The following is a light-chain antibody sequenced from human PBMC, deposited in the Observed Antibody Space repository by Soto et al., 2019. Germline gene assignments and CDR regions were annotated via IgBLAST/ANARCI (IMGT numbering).Light chain of an antibody. CDR2: AAS. V-gene: IGKV1-39*01. CDR1: QTISTY. Sequence: DIEMTQSPSSLSAFIGDRVTITCRASQTISTYLNWYQQKPGKAPKLLIYAASRLQSGVPSRFSGSGSGTDFTLTISSLQPEDFATYYCQQSHSIPYTFGQGTKLEIK. J-gene: IGKJ2*01. CDR3: QQSHSIPYT.